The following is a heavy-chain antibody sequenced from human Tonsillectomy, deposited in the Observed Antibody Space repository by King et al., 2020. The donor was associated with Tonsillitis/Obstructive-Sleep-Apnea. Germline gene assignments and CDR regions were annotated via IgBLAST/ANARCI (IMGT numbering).Heavy chain of an antibody. CDR2: IWYDGSNK. Sequence: HVQLVESGGGVVQPGRSLRLSCAASGFTFSSYGMHWVRQAPGKGLEWVAVIWYDGSNKYYADSVKGRFTISRDNSKNTLYLQMNSLRAEDTAVYYCAGVDYGSGSWLVDYWGQGTLVTVSS. CDR3: AGVDYGSGSWLVDY. CDR1: GFTFSSYG. D-gene: IGHD3-10*01. J-gene: IGHJ4*02. V-gene: IGHV3-33*01.